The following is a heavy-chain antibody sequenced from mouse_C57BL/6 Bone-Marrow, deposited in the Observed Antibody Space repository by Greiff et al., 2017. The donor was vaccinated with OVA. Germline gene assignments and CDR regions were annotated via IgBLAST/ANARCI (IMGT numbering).Heavy chain of an antibody. D-gene: IGHD2-5*01. V-gene: IGHV1-42*01. CDR1: GYSFTGYY. CDR2: INPSTGGT. Sequence: EVQLQQSGPELVKPGASVKISCKASGYSFTGYYMNWVKQSPEKSLEWIGEINPSTGGTTYNQKFKAKATLTVDKSSSTAYMQLKSLTSEDSAVYYCARSPPYYSTNFAYWGQGTLVTVSA. J-gene: IGHJ3*01. CDR3: ARSPPYYSTNFAY.